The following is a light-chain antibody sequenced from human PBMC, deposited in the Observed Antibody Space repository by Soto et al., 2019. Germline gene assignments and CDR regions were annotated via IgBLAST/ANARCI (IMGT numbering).Light chain of an antibody. J-gene: IGKJ2*01. CDR1: QTVSNTY. CDR3: QQYSTAPPEYT. CDR2: GAS. V-gene: IGKV3-20*01. Sequence: EIVLTQSPGPLSLSPGERATLSCRTMQTVSNTYLAWYQQKPGQAPRLLIYGASSRATGIQDRFSGSGSGKDFTLTISRLEPEDVAVYYCQQYSTAPPEYTFGQGTQLEIK.